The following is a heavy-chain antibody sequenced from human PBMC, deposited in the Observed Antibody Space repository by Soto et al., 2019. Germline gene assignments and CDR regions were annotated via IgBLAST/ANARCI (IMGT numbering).Heavy chain of an antibody. CDR2: IWYDGSNK. V-gene: IGHV3-33*01. J-gene: IGHJ6*02. D-gene: IGHD6-6*01. Sequence: ESGGGVVQPGRSLRLSCAASGFTFSSYGMHWVRQAPGKGLEWVAVIWYDGSNKYYADSVKGRFTISRDNSKNTLYLQMNSLRAEDTAVYYCARDPHTRPSYGMDVWGQGTTVTVSS. CDR3: ARDPHTRPSYGMDV. CDR1: GFTFSSYG.